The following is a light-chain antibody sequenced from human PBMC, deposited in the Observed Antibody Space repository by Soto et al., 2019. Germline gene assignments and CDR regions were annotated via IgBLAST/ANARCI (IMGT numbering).Light chain of an antibody. CDR3: QQRGDWPT. CDR2: DAS. J-gene: IGKJ5*01. CDR1: QSVGSY. Sequence: ETLLTQSPATLSLSPGERATLSCRASQSVGSYLAWYQQKPGQAPRILIYDASNRATGIPARFSGSGSGTDFTLTISSLEPEDFAVYYCQQRGDWPTFGQGTRLEIK. V-gene: IGKV3-11*01.